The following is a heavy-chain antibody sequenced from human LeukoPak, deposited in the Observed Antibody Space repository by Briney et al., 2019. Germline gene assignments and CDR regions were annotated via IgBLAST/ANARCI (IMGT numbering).Heavy chain of an antibody. Sequence: SDTLSLTCAVYSGSFSGYYWSWIRQPPGKGLEWIGEINDSGSVNCNPSLKNRVALSVDTSNNQFSLRLRSVAAADTAVYYCARRLVDSGASQVSDDWGQGTLVTVSS. CDR3: ARRLVDSGASQVSDD. V-gene: IGHV4-34*01. CDR1: SGSFSGYY. J-gene: IGHJ4*02. D-gene: IGHD6-19*01. CDR2: INDSGSV.